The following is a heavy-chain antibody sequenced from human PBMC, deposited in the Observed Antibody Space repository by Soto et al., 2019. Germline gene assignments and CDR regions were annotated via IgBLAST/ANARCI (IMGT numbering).Heavy chain of an antibody. CDR3: ASYSSSSDAFDI. J-gene: IGHJ3*02. CDR1: GGSISSGGYY. CDR2: IYYSGST. V-gene: IGHV4-31*03. Sequence: PSETLSLTCTVSGGSISSGGYYWSWIRQHPGKGLEWIGYIYYSGSTYYNPSLKSRVTISVDTSKNQFSLRLSSVTAADTAVYYCASYSSSSDAFDIWGQGTMVTVSS. D-gene: IGHD6-6*01.